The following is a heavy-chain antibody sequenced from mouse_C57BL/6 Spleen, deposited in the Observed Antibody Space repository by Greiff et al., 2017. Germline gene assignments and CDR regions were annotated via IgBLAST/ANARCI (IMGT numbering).Heavy chain of an antibody. CDR2: IDPANGNT. Sequence: EVQLQQSVAELVRPGASVKLSCTASGFNIKNTYMHWVKQRPEQGLEWIGRIDPANGNTTYAPKFQGKATITADTSSNTAYLLLSSLTSEDTAIYYCARSPYGNYLAWFAYWGQGTLVTVSA. D-gene: IGHD2-1*01. CDR3: ARSPYGNYLAWFAY. J-gene: IGHJ3*01. V-gene: IGHV14-3*01. CDR1: GFNIKNTY.